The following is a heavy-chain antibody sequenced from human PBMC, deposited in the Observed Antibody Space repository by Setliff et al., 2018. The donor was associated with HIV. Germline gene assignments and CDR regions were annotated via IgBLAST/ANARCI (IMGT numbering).Heavy chain of an antibody. J-gene: IGHJ4*02. CDR1: GFTFNRYW. V-gene: IGHV3-7*03. CDR2: TKHDGSEN. Sequence: GGSLRLSCAASGFTFNRYWVSWVRQAPGKGLEWVSNTKHDGSENYYVDSVKGRFTISRDNAKNSLSLQMNSLRAEDTAVYYCARAYNVYDYRFDSSGYDYWGQGTLVTVSS. D-gene: IGHD3-22*01. CDR3: ARAYNVYDYRFDSSGYDY.